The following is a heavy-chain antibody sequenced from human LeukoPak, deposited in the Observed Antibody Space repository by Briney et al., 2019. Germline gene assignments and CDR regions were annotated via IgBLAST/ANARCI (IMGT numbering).Heavy chain of an antibody. V-gene: IGHV3-23*01. CDR1: GFTFNSYA. J-gene: IGHJ4*02. D-gene: IGHD2-2*01. CDR2: ISGSGGST. CDR3: TRDGAESTPNDY. Sequence: GGSLRLSCAASGFTFNSYAMSWVRQAPGKGLEWVSGISGSGGSTDYADSVKGRFTVSRDNARDALFLQMNSLRAEDSAVYYCTRDGAESTPNDYWGQGTLVTVSS.